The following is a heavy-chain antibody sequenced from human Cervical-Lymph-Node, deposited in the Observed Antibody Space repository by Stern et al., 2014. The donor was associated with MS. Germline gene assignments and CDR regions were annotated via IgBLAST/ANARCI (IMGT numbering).Heavy chain of an antibody. CDR2: ISSSGGAI. J-gene: IGHJ4*02. Sequence: VHLVESGGGLVKPGGSLKLSCAASGFTFSDYYMSWIRQAPGKGLEWVSYISSSGGAIYYADSVKGRFTISRDNAKNSLLLQMNSLRAEDTAVYYCAGAVDTAMVTYSFDYWGQGTLVTVSS. CDR3: AGAVDTAMVTYSFDY. V-gene: IGHV3-11*01. D-gene: IGHD5-18*01. CDR1: GFTFSDYY.